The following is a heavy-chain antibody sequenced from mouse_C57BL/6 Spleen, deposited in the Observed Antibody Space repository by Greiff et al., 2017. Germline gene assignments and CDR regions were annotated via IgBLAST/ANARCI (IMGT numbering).Heavy chain of an antibody. CDR1: GYTFTGYW. D-gene: IGHD2-3*01. V-gene: IGHV1-9*01. CDR2: ILPGSGST. Sequence: VQLKESGAELMKPGASVKLSCKATGYTFTGYWIEWVKQRPGHGLEWIGEILPGSGSTNYNEKFKGKATFTADTSSNTAYMQLSSLTTEDSAIYYCARVKVYDGYSYYAMDYWGQGTSVTVSS. CDR3: ARVKVYDGYSYYAMDY. J-gene: IGHJ4*01.